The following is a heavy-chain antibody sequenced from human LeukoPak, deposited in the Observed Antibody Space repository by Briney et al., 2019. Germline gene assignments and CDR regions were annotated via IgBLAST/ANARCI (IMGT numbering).Heavy chain of an antibody. J-gene: IGHJ6*03. CDR2: MNPSGST. CDR3: ARGRQDVTMIVVVMTAVSYYLDV. V-gene: IGHV4-34*01. CDR1: GGSFSGHY. Sequence: PSETLSLTCAVYGGSFSGHYWTWIRQTPGKGLEWIGEMNPSGSTSYNPSLKSRVTISVDTSKNQFSLELSSVTAADTAVYYCARGRQDVTMIVVVMTAVSYYLDVWGKGTTVTVS. D-gene: IGHD3-22*01.